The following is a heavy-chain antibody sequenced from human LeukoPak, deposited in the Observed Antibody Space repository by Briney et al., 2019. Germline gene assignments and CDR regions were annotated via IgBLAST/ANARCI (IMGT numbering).Heavy chain of an antibody. CDR1: GDSISSGYY. V-gene: IGHV4-38-2*01. CDR3: ARGKYFDY. Sequence: SETLSLTCAVSGDSISSGYYWGWFRQPPGKGLEWIGSIYHSGSTYYNPSLKSRVTISVDTSKNQFSLKLSSVTAADTAVYYCARGKYFDYWGQGTLVTVSS. J-gene: IGHJ4*02. CDR2: IYHSGST.